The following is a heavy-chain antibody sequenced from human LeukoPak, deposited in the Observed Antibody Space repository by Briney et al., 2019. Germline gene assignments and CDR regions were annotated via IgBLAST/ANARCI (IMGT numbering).Heavy chain of an antibody. D-gene: IGHD6-13*01. J-gene: IGHJ5*02. Sequence: PGGSLRLSCAASGCTFSSYAMSWVRQAPGKGLEWVSAISGSGGSTYYADSVKGRFTISRANSKNTLYLQMNSLRAEDTAVYYCAKGLSSSWYWFDPWGQGTLVTVSS. V-gene: IGHV3-23*01. CDR3: AKGLSSSWYWFDP. CDR2: ISGSGGST. CDR1: GCTFSSYA.